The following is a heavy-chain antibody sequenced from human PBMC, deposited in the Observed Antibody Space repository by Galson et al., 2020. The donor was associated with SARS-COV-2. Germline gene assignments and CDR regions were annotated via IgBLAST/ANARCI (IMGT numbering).Heavy chain of an antibody. CDR3: LRGLTIDY. V-gene: IGHV3-74*01. J-gene: IGHJ4*02. D-gene: IGHD3-10*01. CDR1: GFTFSTYW. Sequence: ESLKISCAASGFTFSTYWMHWVRQAPGKGLVWVSRINSDGSRTTYADSVKGRFTISRDNAKNTLYLQMNSLRAEDTAVYYCLRGLTIDYWGQGTLVTVSS. CDR2: INSDGSRT.